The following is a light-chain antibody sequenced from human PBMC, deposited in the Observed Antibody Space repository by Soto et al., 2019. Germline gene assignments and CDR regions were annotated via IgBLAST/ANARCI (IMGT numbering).Light chain of an antibody. CDR3: QQYNSYPGT. CDR1: QSISRW. CDR2: DAS. J-gene: IGKJ1*01. Sequence: DIQMTQSPSSLSASVGDRVTITCRASQSISRWLAWYHQKPGRAPKPMIYDASSLESGVPSRFSGSGAGKEFTLTISSLQPDDFATYYCQQYNSYPGTFGQGTKVDIK. V-gene: IGKV1-5*01.